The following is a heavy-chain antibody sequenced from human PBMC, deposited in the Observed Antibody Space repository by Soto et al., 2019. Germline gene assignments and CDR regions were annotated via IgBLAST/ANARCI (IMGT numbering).Heavy chain of an antibody. CDR1: GFTFSSYS. D-gene: IGHD3-3*01. CDR2: ISSSSSTI. CDR3: ARDSYDFWSGYYNGDYYYYGMDV. Sequence: EVQLVESGGGLVQPGGSLRLSCAASGFTFSSYSMNWVHQAPGKGLEWVSYISSSSSTIYYADSVKGRFTISRDNAKNSLYLQMNSLRDEDTAVYYCARDSYDFWSGYYNGDYYYYGMDVWGQGTTVTVSS. J-gene: IGHJ6*02. V-gene: IGHV3-48*02.